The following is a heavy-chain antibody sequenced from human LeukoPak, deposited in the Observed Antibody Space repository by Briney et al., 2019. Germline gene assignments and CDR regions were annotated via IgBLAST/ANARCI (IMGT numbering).Heavy chain of an antibody. V-gene: IGHV1-2*02. CDR2: INPNSGGT. D-gene: IGHD3-10*01. J-gene: IGHJ6*02. CDR1: GYTFTGYY. Sequence: ASVKVSCKASGYTFTGYYMHWVRQAPGQGLEWMGWINPNSGGTNYAQKFQGRVTMTRDTSISTAYMELSRLRSDDTAVYYCARWRRGSGSYYNSLVTVTYYYGMDVWGQGTTVTVSS. CDR3: ARWRRGSGSYYNSLVTVTYYYGMDV.